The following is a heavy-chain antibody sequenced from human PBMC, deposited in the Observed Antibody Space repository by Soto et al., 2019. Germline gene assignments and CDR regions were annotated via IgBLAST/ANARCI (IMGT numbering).Heavy chain of an antibody. D-gene: IGHD3-10*01. Sequence: GGSLRLSCAASGFTFSSYSMNWVRQAPGKGLEWVSSISSSSSYIYYADSVKGRFTISRDNAKNSLYLQMNSLRAEDTAVYYCARDQVRLCFENESNRWFDPWGQGTLVTVSS. CDR3: ARDQVRLCFENESNRWFDP. V-gene: IGHV3-21*01. CDR2: ISSSSSYI. CDR1: GFTFSSYS. J-gene: IGHJ5*02.